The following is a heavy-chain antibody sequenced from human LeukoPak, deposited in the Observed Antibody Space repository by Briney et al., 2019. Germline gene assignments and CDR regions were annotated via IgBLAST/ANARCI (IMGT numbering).Heavy chain of an antibody. CDR1: GFSVSSNF. Sequence: PGGSLRLSCTASGFSVSSNFMSWVRQAPGKGLEWVSVLYRGANTYYADSVKGRFTISRDNSKNTLYLQMNSLRADDTAVYYCARAVAYYYVSGNYYPGAFDVWGQGTKVTVSS. CDR2: LYRGANT. CDR3: ARAVAYYYVSGNYYPGAFDV. D-gene: IGHD3-10*01. V-gene: IGHV3-53*01. J-gene: IGHJ3*01.